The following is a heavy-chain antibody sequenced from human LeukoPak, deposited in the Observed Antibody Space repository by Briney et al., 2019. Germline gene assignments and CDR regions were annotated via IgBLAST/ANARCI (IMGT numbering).Heavy chain of an antibody. Sequence: GGSLILSCAASGFTFGSYGMHWVRQAPGKGLEWVAVISYDGRNKYYVDSAKGRFTISRDNSKNTLYLQMNSLRAEDTAVYYCAKDWHTVTSFDYWGQGTLVTVSS. D-gene: IGHD4-17*01. CDR3: AKDWHTVTSFDY. J-gene: IGHJ4*02. CDR1: GFTFGSYG. CDR2: ISYDGRNK. V-gene: IGHV3-30*18.